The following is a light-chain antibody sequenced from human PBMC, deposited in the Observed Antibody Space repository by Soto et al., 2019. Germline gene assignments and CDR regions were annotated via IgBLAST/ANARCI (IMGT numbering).Light chain of an antibody. V-gene: IGKV3-20*01. J-gene: IGKJ1*01. CDR3: QQYRNWPPWT. CDR2: RAS. Sequence: EIVLTQSPGTLSLSXGERATLSXXXXQSVSSSYLAWYQQKPGQAPRLLIFRASSRATGVPARFSASGSGTEFTLTISGLQSEDFAVYYCQQYRNWPPWTFGPGTKVDIK. CDR1: QSVSSSY.